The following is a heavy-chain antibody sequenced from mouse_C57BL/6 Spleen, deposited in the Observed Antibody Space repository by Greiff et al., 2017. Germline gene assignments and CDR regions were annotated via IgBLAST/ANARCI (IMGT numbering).Heavy chain of an antibody. V-gene: IGHV1-81*01. CDR1: GYTFTSYG. J-gene: IGHJ3*01. CDR2: IYPRSGNT. D-gene: IGHD2-3*01. CDR3: ARDGAPYGGYYGGFAY. Sequence: QVQLQQSGAELARPGASVKLSCKASGYTFTSYGISWVKQRTGQGLEWIGEIYPRSGNTYYNEKLKGKATLTADKASSTAYMGLRSLTSEDSAVYFCARDGAPYGGYYGGFAYWGQGTLVTVSA.